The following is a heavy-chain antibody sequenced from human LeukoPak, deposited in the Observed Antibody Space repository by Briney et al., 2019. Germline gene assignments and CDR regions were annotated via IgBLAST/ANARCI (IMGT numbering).Heavy chain of an antibody. Sequence: PGGSLRLSCAASGFTFSSYAMSWVRQAPGKGLEWVSSISGSGGSIYYADSVKGRFTISRDNSKSTLCLQMNSLRAEDTAIYYCAKEAVAAAGPFDYWGQGTLVTVSS. CDR3: AKEAVAAAGPFDY. CDR2: ISGSGGSI. J-gene: IGHJ4*02. V-gene: IGHV3-23*01. D-gene: IGHD6-13*01. CDR1: GFTFSSYA.